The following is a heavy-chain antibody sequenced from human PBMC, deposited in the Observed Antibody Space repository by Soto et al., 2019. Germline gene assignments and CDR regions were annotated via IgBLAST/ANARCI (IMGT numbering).Heavy chain of an antibody. CDR3: ARDGHGSGSYRVH. Sequence: QVQLVESGGGVVQPGRSLRLSCAASGFTFSSYAMHWVRQAPGKGLEWVAVISYDGSNKYYADSVKGRFTISRDNSKNTLCLQMNSLRAEDTAVYYCARDGHGSGSYRVHWGQGTLVTVSS. D-gene: IGHD3-10*01. V-gene: IGHV3-30-3*01. CDR2: ISYDGSNK. J-gene: IGHJ4*02. CDR1: GFTFSSYA.